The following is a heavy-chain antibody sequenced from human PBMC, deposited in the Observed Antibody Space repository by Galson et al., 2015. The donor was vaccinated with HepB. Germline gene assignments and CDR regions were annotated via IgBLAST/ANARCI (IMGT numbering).Heavy chain of an antibody. J-gene: IGHJ3*02. V-gene: IGHV6-1*01. CDR3: ARDWGPSAFDI. CDR1: GDSVSSNSAA. CDR2: TYYRSKWYN. D-gene: IGHD3-16*01. Sequence: CAISGDSVSSNSAAWSWIRKSPSGGLEWLGRTYYRSKWYNDYAVSVKSRITINPDTSKNQFSLQLNSVTPEDTAVYYCARDWGPSAFDIWGQGTVVTVSS.